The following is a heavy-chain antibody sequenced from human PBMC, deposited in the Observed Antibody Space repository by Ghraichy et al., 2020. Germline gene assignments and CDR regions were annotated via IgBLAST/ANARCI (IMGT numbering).Heavy chain of an antibody. CDR3: ARAGYCSSTSCHYYYYGMDV. V-gene: IGHV3-48*02. J-gene: IGHJ6*02. D-gene: IGHD2-2*01. Sequence: LSLTCAASGFTFSSYSMNWVRQAPGKGLEWVSYISSSSSTIYYADSVKGRFTISRDNAKNSLYLQMNSLRDEDTAVYYCARAGYCSSTSCHYYYYGMDVWGQGTTVTVS. CDR1: GFTFSSYS. CDR2: ISSSSSTI.